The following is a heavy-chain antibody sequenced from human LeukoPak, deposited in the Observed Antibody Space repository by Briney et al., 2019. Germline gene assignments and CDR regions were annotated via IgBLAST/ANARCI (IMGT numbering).Heavy chain of an antibody. D-gene: IGHD6-6*01. V-gene: IGHV3-30*04. CDR3: ARDPFEYSSSSRMDY. CDR1: GLTFSSYA. CDR2: ISYDGSNK. Sequence: GGSLRLSCAASGLTFSSYAMHWVRQAPGKGLEWVAVISYDGSNKYYADSVKGRFTISRDNSKNTLYLQMNSLRAEDTAVYYCARDPFEYSSSSRMDYWGQGTLVTVSS. J-gene: IGHJ4*02.